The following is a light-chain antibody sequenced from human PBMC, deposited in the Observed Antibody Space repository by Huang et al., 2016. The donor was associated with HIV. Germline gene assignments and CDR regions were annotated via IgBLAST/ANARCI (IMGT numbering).Light chain of an antibody. CDR1: QSVSNK. CDR2: EAS. J-gene: IGKJ2*03. Sequence: IVMTQSPATMSVSPGQRVTLSCRASQSVSNKVAWYQQKPGQAPRLLIYEASKRAINTPARFSGSGSGTEFTLTINSLQSEDFAVYHCQQYNNWPRESFGQGTKLEIK. CDR3: QQYNNWPRES. V-gene: IGKV3-15*01.